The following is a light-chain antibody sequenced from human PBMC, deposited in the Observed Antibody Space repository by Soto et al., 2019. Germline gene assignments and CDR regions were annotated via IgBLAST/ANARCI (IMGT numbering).Light chain of an antibody. CDR1: SSYVGGYDY. J-gene: IGLJ1*01. CDR2: DVN. V-gene: IGLV2-14*03. CDR3: SSYTNSSTHV. Sequence: QSVLTQPASVSGSPGQSIAISCTGTSSYVGGYDYVSWYQQLPGKAPKLMIYDVNNRPSGVSNRFSGSKSGNTASLTISGLQAEDEADYYCSSYTNSSTHVFGTGTKVTVL.